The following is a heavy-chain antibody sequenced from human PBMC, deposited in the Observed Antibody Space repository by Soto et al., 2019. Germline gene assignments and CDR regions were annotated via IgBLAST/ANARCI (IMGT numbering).Heavy chain of an antibody. CDR3: AGILTPDYGDMTFDI. V-gene: IGHV4-31*03. CDR2: IYYSGST. J-gene: IGHJ3*02. Sequence: QVQLQESGPGLVKPSQTLSLTCTVSGGSISSGGYYWSWIRQHPGKGLEWIGYIYYSGSTYYNPSLKSRVTLXXDXSXXQFSLKLSSVTAADTAVYYCAGILTPDYGDMTFDIWGQGTMVTVSS. D-gene: IGHD4-17*01. CDR1: GGSISSGGYY.